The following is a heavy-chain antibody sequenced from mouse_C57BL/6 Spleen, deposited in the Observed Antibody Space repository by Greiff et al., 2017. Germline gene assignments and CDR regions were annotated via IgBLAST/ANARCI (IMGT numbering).Heavy chain of an antibody. Sequence: QVQLQQPGAELVKPGASVKLSCKASGYTFTSYWMHWVKQRPGQGLEWIGMLHPNSGSTNYNEKFKSKATLTVDKSSSTAYMQHSSQTSEDSAVYYWAREDITTVVEGDYYARDYWGQGASVTVSS. D-gene: IGHD1-1*01. CDR2: LHPNSGST. CDR1: GYTFTSYW. V-gene: IGHV1-64*01. J-gene: IGHJ4*01. CDR3: AREDITTVVEGDYYARDY.